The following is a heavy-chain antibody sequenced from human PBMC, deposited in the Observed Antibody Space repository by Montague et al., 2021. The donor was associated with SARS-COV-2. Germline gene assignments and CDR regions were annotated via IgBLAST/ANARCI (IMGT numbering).Heavy chain of an antibody. J-gene: IGHJ4*02. Sequence: PALVKPTQTLTLTCTFSGFSLSTSGMCVSWIRQPPGKALEWLARIDWDDDKYYSTSQKTRLTISKDTSKNQVVLTMTNMDPVDTATYYCARSGHSSGWPIEFANWGQGALVTVSS. V-gene: IGHV2-70*11. D-gene: IGHD6-19*01. CDR1: GFSLSTSGMC. CDR3: ARSGHSSGWPIEFAN. CDR2: IDWDDDK.